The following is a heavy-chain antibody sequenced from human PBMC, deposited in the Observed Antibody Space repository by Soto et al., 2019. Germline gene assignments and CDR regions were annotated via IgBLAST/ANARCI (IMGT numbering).Heavy chain of an antibody. CDR3: AKDALVLRYFDWLLNPPYFDY. Sequence: GGSLRLSCAASGFTFSSYAMSWVRQAPGKGLEWVSAISGSGGSTYYADSVKGRFTISRDNSKNTLYLQMNSLRAEDTAVYYCAKDALVLRYFDWLLNPPYFDYWGQGTLVTVSS. V-gene: IGHV3-23*01. CDR1: GFTFSSYA. J-gene: IGHJ4*02. D-gene: IGHD3-9*01. CDR2: ISGSGGST.